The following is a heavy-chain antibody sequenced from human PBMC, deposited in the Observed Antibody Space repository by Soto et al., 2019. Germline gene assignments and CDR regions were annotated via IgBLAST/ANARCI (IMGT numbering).Heavy chain of an antibody. Sequence: HPGGSLRLSCAASGFTFSSYAMHWVRQAPGKGLEWVAVISYDGSNKYYADSVKGRFTISRDNSKNTLYLQMNSLRAEDTAVYYCARERDIVVVVAAVLPPDYYYGMDVWGQGTTVTVSS. CDR2: ISYDGSNK. D-gene: IGHD2-15*01. CDR3: ARERDIVVVVAAVLPPDYYYGMDV. J-gene: IGHJ6*02. V-gene: IGHV3-30-3*01. CDR1: GFTFSSYA.